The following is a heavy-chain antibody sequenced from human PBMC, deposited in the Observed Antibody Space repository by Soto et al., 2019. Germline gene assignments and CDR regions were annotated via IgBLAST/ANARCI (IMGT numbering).Heavy chain of an antibody. J-gene: IGHJ4*02. CDR3: ARERAIAATGIFYY. Sequence: QVRLVESGGGVVQPGGSLRLSCAASGFTCSNFAMHWVRQAPGKGLEWVAVTSYDGNNKDYADSVKGRFTISRDNSKKTLFLQVNSLRPEDTAVYYCARERAIAATGIFYYWGQGTLVTVSS. CDR2: TSYDGNNK. CDR1: GFTCSNFA. V-gene: IGHV3-30-3*01. D-gene: IGHD6-13*01.